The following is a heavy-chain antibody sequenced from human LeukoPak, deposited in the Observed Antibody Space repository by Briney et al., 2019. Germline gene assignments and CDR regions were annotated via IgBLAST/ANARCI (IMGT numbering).Heavy chain of an antibody. V-gene: IGHV3-30-3*01. CDR1: GFTFPIYA. CDR2: ISYDGSNK. CDR3: AREAAVSGPSYFDL. Sequence: GRSLRLSCAASGFTFPIYAIHWVRQAPGKGLEWVAVISYDGSNKYYADSVKGRFTISRDNSKNTLYLQMNSLRAEDTAVYYCAREAAVSGPSYFDLWGQGTLVTVSS. D-gene: IGHD6-19*01. J-gene: IGHJ4*02.